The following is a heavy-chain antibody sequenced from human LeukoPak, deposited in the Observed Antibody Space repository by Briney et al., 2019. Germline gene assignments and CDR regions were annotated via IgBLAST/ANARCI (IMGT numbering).Heavy chain of an antibody. CDR2: INHSGST. CDR3: ARGPHLRFTFGGVIVGPGTFDI. Sequence: SETLSLTCAVYGGSFSGYYWSWIRQPPGKGLEWIGEINHSGSTNYNPSLKSRVTISVDTSKNQFSLKLSSVTAADTAVYYCARGPHLRFTFGGVIVGPGTFDIWGQGTMVTVSS. CDR1: GGSFSGYY. D-gene: IGHD3-16*01. V-gene: IGHV4-34*01. J-gene: IGHJ3*02.